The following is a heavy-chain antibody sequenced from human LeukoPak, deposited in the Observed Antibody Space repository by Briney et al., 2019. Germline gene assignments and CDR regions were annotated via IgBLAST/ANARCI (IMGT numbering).Heavy chain of an antibody. V-gene: IGHV4-34*01. Sequence: SETLSLTCAVYGGSFSGYYWSWIRQPPGNWLEWIGEINHSGSTNYNLSLKSRVTISVDTSKNQFSLKLSSVTAADTAVYYCAIMYSRSPHLAFDIWGQGTMVTVSS. CDR3: AIMYSRSPHLAFDI. CDR1: GGSFSGYY. D-gene: IGHD6-6*01. CDR2: INHSGST. J-gene: IGHJ3*02.